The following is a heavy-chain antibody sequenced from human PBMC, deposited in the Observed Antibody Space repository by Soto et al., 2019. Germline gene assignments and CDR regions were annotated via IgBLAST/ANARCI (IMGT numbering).Heavy chain of an antibody. CDR1: GGTFSSYA. V-gene: IGHV1-69*12. CDR3: AGPPEPTRIYYYYGMDV. J-gene: IGHJ6*02. CDR2: IIPIFGTA. D-gene: IGHD1-1*01. Sequence: QVQLVQSGAEVKKPGSSVKVSCKASGGTFSSYAISWVRQAPGQGLEWMGGIIPIFGTANYAQKFQGRVTITADESTSTAYRELSSLRSQDTAVYYCAGPPEPTRIYYYYGMDVWGQGTTVTVSS.